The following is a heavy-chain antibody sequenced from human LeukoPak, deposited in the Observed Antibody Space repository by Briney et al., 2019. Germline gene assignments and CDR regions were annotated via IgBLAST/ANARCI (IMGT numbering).Heavy chain of an antibody. V-gene: IGHV3-64D*06. CDR2: IISNGGST. D-gene: IGHD2-21*02. J-gene: IGHJ4*02. Sequence: PGGSLRLSCSASGFTFSVYAIHWVRQAPGKGLESVSTIISNGGSTYYADSVKGRFTISRDNSKNTVSLQMSSLRAEDTALYYCVKDGLAFCGGDCYSYFDYWGQGTLVTVSS. CDR3: VKDGLAFCGGDCYSYFDY. CDR1: GFTFSVYA.